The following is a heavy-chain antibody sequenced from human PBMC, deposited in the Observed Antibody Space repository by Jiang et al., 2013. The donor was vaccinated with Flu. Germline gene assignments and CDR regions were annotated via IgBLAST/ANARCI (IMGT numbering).Heavy chain of an antibody. V-gene: IGHV1-69*01. Sequence: GAEVKKPGSSVKVXCKASGGTFSSYAISWVRQAPGQGLEWMGGIIPIFGTANYAQKFQGRVTITADESTSTAYMELSSLRSEDTAVYYCARTYSGYDYEFVRYYYYYMDVWGKGTTVTVSS. CDR2: IIPIFGTA. CDR3: ARTYSGYDYEFVRYYYYYMDV. D-gene: IGHD5-12*01. CDR1: GGTFSSYA. J-gene: IGHJ6*03.